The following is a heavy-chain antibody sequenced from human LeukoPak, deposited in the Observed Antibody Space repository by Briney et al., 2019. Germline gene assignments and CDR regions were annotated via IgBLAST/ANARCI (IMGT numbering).Heavy chain of an antibody. Sequence: ASVKVSCKASGYTFTGYYMHWVRQAPGQGLEWMGWINPNSGGTNYAQKFQGRVTMTRDTSISTAYMELSRLRSDDTAVYYCSRGQPYGDYLNWFDPWGQGTLVTVSS. CDR1: GYTFTGYY. CDR2: INPNSGGT. CDR3: SRGQPYGDYLNWFDP. J-gene: IGHJ5*02. D-gene: IGHD4-17*01. V-gene: IGHV1-2*02.